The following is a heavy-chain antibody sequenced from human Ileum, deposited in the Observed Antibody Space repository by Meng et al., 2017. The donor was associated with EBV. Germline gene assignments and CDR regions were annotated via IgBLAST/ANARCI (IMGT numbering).Heavy chain of an antibody. CDR3: ARGFYTYGSSCFDY. CDR2: INHSGST. D-gene: IGHD6-13*01. V-gene: IGHV4-34*01. Sequence: QVRLQPWGAGLLNPSETLSLTCAVYGGSFSGYYWTWIRQPPGKGLEWIWEINHSGSTNYNPSLKSRVTISVDKNQFSLKLSSVTAADTAVYYCARGFYTYGSSCFDYWGQGTLVTVSS. J-gene: IGHJ4*02. CDR1: GGSFSGYY.